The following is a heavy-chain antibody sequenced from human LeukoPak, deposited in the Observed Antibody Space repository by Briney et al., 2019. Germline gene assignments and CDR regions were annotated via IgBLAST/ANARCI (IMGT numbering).Heavy chain of an antibody. CDR1: GFPFRSYG. Sequence: GGSLRLSCAASGFPFRSYGMHWVRQAPGKGLEWVAVAHDDGSNQYYADSVKGRFTIIKDNSKNTLCVQMNSLRVDDTAVYFCATGSGYHYDHWGQGTLVTVSS. CDR2: AHDDGSNQ. D-gene: IGHD3-22*01. J-gene: IGHJ4*02. V-gene: IGHV3-30*02. CDR3: ATGSGYHYDH.